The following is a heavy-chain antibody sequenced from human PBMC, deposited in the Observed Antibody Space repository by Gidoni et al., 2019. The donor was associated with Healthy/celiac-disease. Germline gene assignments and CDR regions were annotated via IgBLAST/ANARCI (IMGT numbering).Heavy chain of an antibody. CDR2: IYYSGCT. CDR3: ARPYLAEGHAFDI. J-gene: IGHJ3*02. V-gene: IGHV4-39*01. Sequence: QPQLQVSGPGLVKPSGTLSLTCAVSGGSLSSSSYCWGWIRQPPGTGLEWIGSIYYSGCTYYNPSLKSRVTISVDTSKNQFSLKLSSVTAADTAVYCCARPYLAEGHAFDIWGQGTMVTVSS. D-gene: IGHD6-19*01. CDR1: GGSLSSSSYC.